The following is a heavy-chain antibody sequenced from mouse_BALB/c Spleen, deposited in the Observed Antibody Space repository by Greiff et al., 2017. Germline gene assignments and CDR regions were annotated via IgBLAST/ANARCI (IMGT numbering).Heavy chain of an antibody. CDR1: GFTFSDYY. CDR2: ISDGGSYT. J-gene: IGHJ4*01. CDR3: ARDGYYGYYAMDY. Sequence: EVQLVESGGGLVKPGGSLKLSCAASGFTFSDYYMYWVRQTPEKRLEWVATISDGGSYTYYPDSVKGRFTISRDNAKNNLYLQMSSLKSEDTAMYYCARDGYYGYYAMDYWGQGTSVTVSS. D-gene: IGHD1-2*01. V-gene: IGHV5-4*02.